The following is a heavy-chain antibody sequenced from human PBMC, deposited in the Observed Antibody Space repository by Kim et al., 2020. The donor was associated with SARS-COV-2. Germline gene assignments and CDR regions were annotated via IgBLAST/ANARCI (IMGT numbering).Heavy chain of an antibody. CDR1: GGSISSYY. CDR3: ARDNGGYCSGGSCLYGMDV. J-gene: IGHJ6*02. Sequence: SETLSLTCTVSGGSISSYYWSWIRKPPGKGLEWIGYIYYSGSTNYNPSLKSRVTISVATSKNQFSLKLSSVTAADTAVYYCARDNGGYCSGGSCLYGMDVWGQGTTVTVSS. V-gene: IGHV4-59*01. D-gene: IGHD2-15*01. CDR2: IYYSGST.